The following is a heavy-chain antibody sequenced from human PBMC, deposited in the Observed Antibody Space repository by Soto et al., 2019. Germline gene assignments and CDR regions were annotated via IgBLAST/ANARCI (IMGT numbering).Heavy chain of an antibody. CDR3: ASSPISKYCSGGSCDVYYFDY. D-gene: IGHD2-15*01. CDR2: IWYDGSNK. CDR1: GFTFSSYG. V-gene: IGHV3-33*01. Sequence: GGSLRLSCAASGFTFSSYGMHWVRQAPGKGLKWVAVIWYDGSNKYYADSVKGRFTLSRDNSKNTLYLQMNSLRAEDTAVYYCASSPISKYCSGGSCDVYYFDYWGQGTLVTVSS. J-gene: IGHJ4*02.